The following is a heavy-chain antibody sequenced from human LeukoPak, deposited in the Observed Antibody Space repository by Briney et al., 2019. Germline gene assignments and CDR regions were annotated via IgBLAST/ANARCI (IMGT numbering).Heavy chain of an antibody. D-gene: IGHD3-10*01. CDR3: ARNYFGYGSGSYYNSDY. CDR2: IIPILGIA. V-gene: IGHV1-69*02. CDR1: GGTFISYS. Sequence: AVKVSCKGSGGTFISYSISWVGQAPAQGLEWMGRIIPILGIANYAQKFQGRVTITADKSTSTAYMVLSSLRSEDTAVYYCARNYFGYGSGSYYNSDYWGRGTLVTVSS. J-gene: IGHJ4*02.